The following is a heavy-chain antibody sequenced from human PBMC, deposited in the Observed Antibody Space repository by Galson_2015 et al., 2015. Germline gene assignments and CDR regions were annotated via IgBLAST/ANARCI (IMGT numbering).Heavy chain of an antibody. CDR2: IYYSGST. CDR1: GGSVSSGSYY. CDR3: ARSNWFDP. Sequence: SETLSLTCTVSGGSVSSGSYYWSWIRQPPGKGLEWIGYIYYSGSTNYNPSLKSRVTISVDTSKNQFSLKLSSVTAADTAVYYCARSNWFDPWGQGTLVTVSS. V-gene: IGHV4-61*01. J-gene: IGHJ5*02.